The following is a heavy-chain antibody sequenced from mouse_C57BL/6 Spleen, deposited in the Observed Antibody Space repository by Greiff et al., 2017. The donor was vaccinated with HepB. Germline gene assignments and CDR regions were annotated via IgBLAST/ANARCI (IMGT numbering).Heavy chain of an antibody. CDR1: GFTFSDYG. CDR2: ISSGSSTI. J-gene: IGHJ1*03. D-gene: IGHD2-10*01. V-gene: IGHV5-17*01. CDR3: ARGPYYGNFYWYFDV. Sequence: EVHLVESGGGLVKPGGSLKLSCAASGFTFSDYGMHWVRQAPEKGLEWVAYISSGSSTIYYADTVKGRFTISRDNAKNTLFLQMTSLRSEDTAMYYCARGPYYGNFYWYFDVWGTGTTVTVSS.